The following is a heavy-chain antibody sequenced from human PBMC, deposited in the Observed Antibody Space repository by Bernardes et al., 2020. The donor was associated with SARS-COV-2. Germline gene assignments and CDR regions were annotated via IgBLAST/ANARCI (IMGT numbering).Heavy chain of an antibody. Sequence: GGSLRLSRAASGFTFSSYGMHWVRQAPGKGLEWVAVIWYDGSNKYYADSVKGRFTISRDNSKNTLYLQMNSLRAEDTAVYYCARLTTYSSGWLGGYYYGMDVWGQGTTVTVSS. J-gene: IGHJ6*02. V-gene: IGHV3-33*01. CDR3: ARLTTYSSGWLGGYYYGMDV. CDR1: GFTFSSYG. CDR2: IWYDGSNK. D-gene: IGHD6-19*01.